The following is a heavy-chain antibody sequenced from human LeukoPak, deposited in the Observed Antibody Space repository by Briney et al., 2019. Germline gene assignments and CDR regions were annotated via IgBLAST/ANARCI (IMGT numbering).Heavy chain of an antibody. CDR3: AKELHYYGSGSYSPWGPLGNDAFDI. D-gene: IGHD3-10*01. V-gene: IGHV3-30*18. Sequence: GGSLRLSCAASRFTFSSYGMHWVGQARGKGLEWVAVISYDGSNKYYADSVQGRFTISRDNSKNTLYLQMNSLRAEDTAVYYCAKELHYYGSGSYSPWGPLGNDAFDIWGQGPMVTVSS. J-gene: IGHJ3*02. CDR2: ISYDGSNK. CDR1: RFTFSSYG.